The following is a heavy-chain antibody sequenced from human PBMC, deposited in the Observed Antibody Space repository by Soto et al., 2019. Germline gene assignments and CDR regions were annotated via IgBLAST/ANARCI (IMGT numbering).Heavy chain of an antibody. Sequence: SETLSVTCTVSAGSISSSSYYWGWIRQPPGKGLEWIGSIYYSGSTYYNPSLKSRVTISVDTSKNQFSLKLSSVTAADTAVYYCARHKHHSSRPSAYWGQATLITVSS. J-gene: IGHJ4*02. D-gene: IGHD2-2*01. CDR2: IYYSGST. V-gene: IGHV4-39*01. CDR1: AGSISSSSYY. CDR3: ARHKHHSSRPSAY.